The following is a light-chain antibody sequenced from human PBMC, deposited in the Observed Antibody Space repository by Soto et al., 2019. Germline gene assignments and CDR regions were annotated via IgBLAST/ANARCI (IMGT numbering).Light chain of an antibody. CDR2: DAS. CDR3: QQYNSYFLT. J-gene: IGKJ4*01. Sequence: DIQMTQSHSTLSASVGDRVTITCRASQSISSWLAWYQQKPGKAPKLLIYDASSLESGVPSRFSGSGSGTEFTLTISSLQPDDFATCYWQQYNSYFLTFGGGTKVEIK. V-gene: IGKV1-5*01. CDR1: QSISSW.